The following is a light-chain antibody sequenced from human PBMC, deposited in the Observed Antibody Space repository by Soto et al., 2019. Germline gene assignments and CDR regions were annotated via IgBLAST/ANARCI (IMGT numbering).Light chain of an antibody. Sequence: EIVLTQSPGTLSLSPGERATLSCRASQSVNSNYLAWYQRKPGQAPRLLIYGASNRATDIPYRFSSSGSGTYFTLTITRLEAEDFAVDYCQQYDSTPPTFGQGTKVEVK. CDR3: QQYDSTPPT. V-gene: IGKV3-20*01. J-gene: IGKJ1*01. CDR2: GAS. CDR1: QSVNSNY.